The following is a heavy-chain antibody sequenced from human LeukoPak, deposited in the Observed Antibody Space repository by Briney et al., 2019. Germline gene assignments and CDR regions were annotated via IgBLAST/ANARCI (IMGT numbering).Heavy chain of an antibody. V-gene: IGHV3-48*03. Sequence: GGSLGLSCAASGFTFSSYEMNWVRQAPGKGLEWVSYISSSGSTIDYADSVKGRFTISRDNAKNSLYLQMNSLRAEDTAVYYCALRYFDWLDYFDYWGQGTLVTVSS. CDR1: GFTFSSYE. J-gene: IGHJ4*02. D-gene: IGHD3-9*01. CDR3: ALRYFDWLDYFDY. CDR2: ISSSGSTI.